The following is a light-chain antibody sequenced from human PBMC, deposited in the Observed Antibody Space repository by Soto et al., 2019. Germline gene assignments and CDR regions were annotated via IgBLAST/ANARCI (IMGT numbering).Light chain of an antibody. CDR1: SSDVGAYNF. V-gene: IGLV2-11*01. CDR2: XXX. CDR3: CSYAGSYTLV. J-gene: IGLJ3*02. Sequence: QSALTQPRSVSGSPGQSVTISCTGTSSDVGAYNFVSWYQQHPGRVPKLMIYXXXXXXXXXXXXXXGSKSGNTASLTISGXQADDXAXYYCCSYAGSYTLVFGGGTKLTVL.